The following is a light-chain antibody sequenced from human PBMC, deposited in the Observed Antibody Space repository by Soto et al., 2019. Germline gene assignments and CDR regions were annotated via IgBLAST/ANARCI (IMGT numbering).Light chain of an antibody. CDR1: QSVSTS. CDR3: QQYNNWPET. Sequence: ETVMTQSPATLSVSPGEGATLSCRASQSVSTSLAWYQQKPGQAPRLLIDGASTRATGIPARFSGRGSGTEFTFTSTSLQSEEFATYYCQQYNNWPETFGQGTKVDIK. J-gene: IGKJ1*01. V-gene: IGKV3-15*01. CDR2: GAS.